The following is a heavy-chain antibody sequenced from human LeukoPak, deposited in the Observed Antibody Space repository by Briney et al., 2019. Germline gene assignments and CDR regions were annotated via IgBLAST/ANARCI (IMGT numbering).Heavy chain of an antibody. Sequence: PGGSLRLSCAASGFTFSDYYMSWIRQAPGKGLEWVSAISGSGGSTYYADSVKGRFTISRDNSKNTLYLQMNSLRAEDTAVYYCAKDSTRYYYYGMDVWGQGTTVTVSS. J-gene: IGHJ6*02. V-gene: IGHV3-23*01. CDR2: ISGSGGST. D-gene: IGHD3-3*02. CDR3: AKDSTRYYYYGMDV. CDR1: GFTFSDYY.